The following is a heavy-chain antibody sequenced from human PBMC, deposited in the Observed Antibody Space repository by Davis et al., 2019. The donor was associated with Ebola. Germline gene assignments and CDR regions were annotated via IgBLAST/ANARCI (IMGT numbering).Heavy chain of an antibody. CDR2: ISYDGSNK. CDR3: ARDLFLESFYGMDV. Sequence: GESLKISCAASGFTFSSYGMHWVRQAPGKGLEWVAVISYDGSNKYYADSVKGRFTISRDNSKNTLYLQMNSLRAEDTAVYYCARDLFLESFYGMDVWGKGTTVTVSS. V-gene: IGHV3-30*03. D-gene: IGHD3-3*01. J-gene: IGHJ6*04. CDR1: GFTFSSYG.